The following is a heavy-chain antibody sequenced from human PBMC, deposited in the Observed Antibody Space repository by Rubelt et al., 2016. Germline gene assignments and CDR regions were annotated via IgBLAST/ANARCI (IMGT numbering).Heavy chain of an antibody. V-gene: IGHV3-23*04. CDR3: ARERGRTPVDY. Sequence: EVQLVESGGGLVQPGDSLRLSCAASGFTFSSYAMSWVRPAPGKGLEWVSAISGSGGSTDYADHAKGRFTIASVKSWNTVCLQMNSLMAEDMDVCDCARERGRTPVDYWGQGILVTVSS. J-gene: IGHJ4*02. CDR1: GFTFSSYA. CDR2: ISGSGGST. D-gene: IGHD1-14*01.